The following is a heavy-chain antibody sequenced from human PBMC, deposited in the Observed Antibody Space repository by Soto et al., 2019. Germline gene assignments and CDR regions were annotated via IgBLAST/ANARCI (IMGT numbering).Heavy chain of an antibody. D-gene: IGHD3-16*01. CDR3: DRDEGGVPFDY. J-gene: IGHJ4*02. CDR2: IWYEGSNK. V-gene: IGHV3-33*01. Sequence: QVQLVESGGGVVQPGRSLRLSCAASGFTFSSYSMHWVRQAPGKGLEWVAVIWYEGSNKYYADSVKGRFTISRDNSKNTVYLQTNSLRAEDAVVYYCDRDEGGVPFDYWGQGTLGTV. CDR1: GFTFSSYS.